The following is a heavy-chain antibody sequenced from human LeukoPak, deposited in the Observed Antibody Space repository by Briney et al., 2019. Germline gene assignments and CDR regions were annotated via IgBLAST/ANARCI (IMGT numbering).Heavy chain of an antibody. CDR1: GGSISSSRDY. CDR2: IYYSGST. J-gene: IGHJ4*02. CDR3: ARHVEIAVAGPIDY. D-gene: IGHD6-19*01. Sequence: PSETLSLTCTVSGGSISSSRDYWGWVRQPPGKGLEWIGSIYYSGSTYYNPSLKSRVTISVDTSKNQFSLKLSSVTAADTAVYYCARHVEIAVAGPIDYWGQGTLVTVSS. V-gene: IGHV4-39*01.